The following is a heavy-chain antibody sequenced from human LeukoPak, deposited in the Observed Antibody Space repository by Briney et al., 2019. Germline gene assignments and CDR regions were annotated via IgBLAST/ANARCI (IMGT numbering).Heavy chain of an antibody. CDR3: ARAARHMVRGVSPWFDP. V-gene: IGHV1-18*01. CDR1: GYTFTSYG. J-gene: IGHJ5*02. Sequence: GASVKVSCKASGYTFTSYGISWVRQAPGQGLEWMGWISAYNGNTNYAQKLQGRVTMTTDTSTSTAYMELRSLRSDDTAVYYCARAARHMVRGVSPWFDPWAREPWSPSPQ. CDR2: ISAYNGNT. D-gene: IGHD3-10*01.